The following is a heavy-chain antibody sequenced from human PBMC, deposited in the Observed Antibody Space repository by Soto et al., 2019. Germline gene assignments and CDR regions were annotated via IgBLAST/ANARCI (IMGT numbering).Heavy chain of an antibody. D-gene: IGHD3-3*01. CDR3: AKEGEDDFWSGYSWFDP. J-gene: IGHJ5*02. CDR2: ISGSGGST. V-gene: IGHV3-23*01. Sequence: GGSLRLSCAASGFTFSSYAMSWVRQAPGKGLEWVSAISGSGGSTYYADSVKGRFTISRDNSKNTLYLQMNSLRAEDTAVYYCAKEGEDDFWSGYSWFDPWGQGTLVTVSS. CDR1: GFTFSSYA.